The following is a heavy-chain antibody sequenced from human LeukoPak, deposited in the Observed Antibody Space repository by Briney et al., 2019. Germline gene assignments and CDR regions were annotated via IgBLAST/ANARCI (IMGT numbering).Heavy chain of an antibody. CDR3: ARDLSGSYMSDY. Sequence: PGWSLRLSCAASGFTFSSYGMHWVRQAPGKGLEWVAVIWYDGSNKYYADSVKGRFTISRDNSKNTLYLQMNSLTDEDTAVYYCARDLSGSYMSDYWGQGTLVTVSS. D-gene: IGHD3-10*01. CDR2: IWYDGSNK. CDR1: GFTFSSYG. J-gene: IGHJ4*02. V-gene: IGHV3-33*01.